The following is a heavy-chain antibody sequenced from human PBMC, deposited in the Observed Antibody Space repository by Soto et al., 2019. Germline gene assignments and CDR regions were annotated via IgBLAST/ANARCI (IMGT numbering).Heavy chain of an antibody. D-gene: IGHD3-10*01. CDR1: GYTFTSYD. Sequence: ASVKVSCKASGYTFTSYDINWVRQATGQGLEWMGWMNPNSGNTGYAQKFQGRVTMTRNTSISTTYMELSSLRSEDTAVYYCARGRRGFGELSTVYYYYMDVWGKGTTVTVSS. V-gene: IGHV1-8*01. CDR2: MNPNSGNT. CDR3: ARGRRGFGELSTVYYYYMDV. J-gene: IGHJ6*03.